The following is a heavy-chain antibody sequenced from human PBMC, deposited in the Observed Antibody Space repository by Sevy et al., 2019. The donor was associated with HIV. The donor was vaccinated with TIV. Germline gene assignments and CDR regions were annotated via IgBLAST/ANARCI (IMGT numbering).Heavy chain of an antibody. CDR1: GYTFISYG. V-gene: IGHV1-18*01. D-gene: IGHD2-2*01. CDR3: ARDNGYCLRTSCYHYYGMHV. J-gene: IGHJ6*02. Sequence: ASVKVSCKASGYTFISYGINWVRQAPGQGLEWMGWLSADNGDKDYAQRLQGRVSMTTDKSTSTVYLELRSLRSDDSAVYYCARDNGYCLRTSCYHYYGMHVWGQGTTVTVSS. CDR2: LSADNGDK.